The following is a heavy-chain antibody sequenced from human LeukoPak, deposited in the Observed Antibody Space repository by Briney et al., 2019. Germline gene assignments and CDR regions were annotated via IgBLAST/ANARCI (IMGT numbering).Heavy chain of an antibody. CDR3: ARDQYSSTNYGVFDH. Sequence: GGSLRLSCAASGFTYSDHYMTWLRQAPGEGLEWVSYISSGGSSTYYADSVKGRFTISRDNAKKSLYLQMNSLRAEDTAVYYCARDQYSSTNYGVFDHWGQGTQVTVSS. J-gene: IGHJ4*02. V-gene: IGHV3-11*01. D-gene: IGHD6-13*01. CDR2: ISSGGSST. CDR1: GFTYSDHY.